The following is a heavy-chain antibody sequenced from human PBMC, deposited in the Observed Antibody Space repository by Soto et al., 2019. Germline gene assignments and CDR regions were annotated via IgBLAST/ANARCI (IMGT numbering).Heavy chain of an antibody. V-gene: IGHV3-49*03. Sequence: PGGSLRLSCAASGFTVSSNYMSWFRQAPGKGLEWVGFIRSKAYGGTTEYAASVKGRFTISRDDSKSIAYLQMNSLKTEDTAVYYCTSGGWYSGSQGPFDYWGQGTLVTVSS. CDR2: IRSKAYGGTT. CDR1: GFTVSSNY. D-gene: IGHD1-26*01. J-gene: IGHJ4*02. CDR3: TSGGWYSGSQGPFDY.